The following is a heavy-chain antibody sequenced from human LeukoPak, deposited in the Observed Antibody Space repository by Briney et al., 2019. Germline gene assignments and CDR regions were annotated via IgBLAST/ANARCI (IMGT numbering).Heavy chain of an antibody. J-gene: IGHJ3*02. V-gene: IGHV3-30-3*01. Sequence: GRSLRLSCAASGFTFSSYAMHWVRQAPGKGLEWVAVISYDGSNKYYADSVKGRFTISRDNSKNTPYLQMNSLRAEDTAVYYCARAGYGDPLGDAFDIWGQGTMVTVSS. CDR3: ARAGYGDPLGDAFDI. CDR2: ISYDGSNK. CDR1: GFTFSSYA. D-gene: IGHD4-17*01.